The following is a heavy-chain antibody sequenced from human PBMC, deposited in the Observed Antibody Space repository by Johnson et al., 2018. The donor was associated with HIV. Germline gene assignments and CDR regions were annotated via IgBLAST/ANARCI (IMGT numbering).Heavy chain of an antibody. CDR2: ISYDGSNK. Sequence: QVQLVESGGGVVQPGRSLRLSCAASGFTFSSYGMHWVRQTPDKGLEWVAVISYDGSNKYYADSVKGRFTISRDNSKNTLYLQMNSLRAEETAMYYCARRIAAADDAFDIWGRGTMVTVSS. D-gene: IGHD6-25*01. J-gene: IGHJ3*02. V-gene: IGHV3-30*03. CDR3: ARRIAAADDAFDI. CDR1: GFTFSSYG.